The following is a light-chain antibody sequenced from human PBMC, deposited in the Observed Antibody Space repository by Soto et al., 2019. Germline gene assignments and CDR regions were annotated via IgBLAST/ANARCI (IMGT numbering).Light chain of an antibody. J-gene: IGKJ2*01. V-gene: IGKV3-15*01. CDR3: QQRSNWPYT. CDR1: QIVSYN. CDR2: GAF. Sequence: EIVMTQSPATVSVSPGETATLSCRASQIVSYNLAWYQQKPGQGLRLLIYGAFTRATGIPARFSGSGSGTEFTLTISSLQSEDFAVYYCQQRSNWPYTFGQGTKLEIK.